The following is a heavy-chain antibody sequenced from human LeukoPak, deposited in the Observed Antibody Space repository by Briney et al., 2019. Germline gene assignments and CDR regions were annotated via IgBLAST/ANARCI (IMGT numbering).Heavy chain of an antibody. CDR3: ANPDSSGFYFSMRFDF. J-gene: IGHJ4*02. Sequence: GGSLRLSCKASGFSFSDFAMTWVRQAPGKGLEWVSTMSGRGDSTYYADSVKGRFTVSRDNSDNTLYLHMNSLRAEDTAVYFCANPDSSGFYFSMRFDFWGQGALVTVSS. D-gene: IGHD3-22*01. V-gene: IGHV3-23*01. CDR1: GFSFSDFA. CDR2: MSGRGDST.